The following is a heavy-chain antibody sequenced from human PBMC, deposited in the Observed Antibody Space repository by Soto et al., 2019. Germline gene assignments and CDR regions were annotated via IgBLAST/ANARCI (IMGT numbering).Heavy chain of an antibody. CDR2: ISGSGGST. CDR1: GFTFSSYA. Sequence: GGSLRLSCAASGFTFSSYAMSWVRQAPGKGLEWVSAISGSGGSTYYADSVKGRFTISRDNSKNTLYLQMNSLRAEDTAVYYCAKDRLTIFGATNWFDPWGQGTLVTVSS. CDR3: AKDRLTIFGATNWFDP. D-gene: IGHD3-3*01. J-gene: IGHJ5*02. V-gene: IGHV3-23*01.